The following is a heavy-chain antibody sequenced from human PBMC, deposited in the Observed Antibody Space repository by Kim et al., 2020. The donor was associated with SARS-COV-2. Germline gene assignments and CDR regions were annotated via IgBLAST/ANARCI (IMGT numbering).Heavy chain of an antibody. V-gene: IGHV1-18*01. J-gene: IGHJ4*02. CDR3: ARDPKLRITIFGVVTTGFDY. CDR1: GYTFTSYG. CDR2: ISAYNGNT. D-gene: IGHD3-3*01. Sequence: ASVKVSCKPSGYTFTSYGISWVRQAPGQGLEWMGWISAYNGNTNYAQKLQGRVTMTTDTSTSTAYMELRSLRSDDTAVYYCARDPKLRITIFGVVTTGFDYWGQGTLVTVSS.